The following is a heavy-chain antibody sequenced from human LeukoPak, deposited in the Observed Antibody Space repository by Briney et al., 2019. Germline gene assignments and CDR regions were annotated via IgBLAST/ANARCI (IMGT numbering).Heavy chain of an antibody. CDR2: IWYDGSNK. D-gene: IGHD2-21*02. CDR1: GFTFSSYG. CDR3: ARDYCGGDCYYFDY. V-gene: IGHV3-33*01. J-gene: IGHJ4*02. Sequence: GGPLRLSCAASGFTFSSYGMHWVRQAPGKGLEWVAVIWYDGSNKYYADSVKGRFTISGDNSKNTLYLQMNSLRAEDTAVYYCARDYCGGDCYYFDYWGQGTLVTVSS.